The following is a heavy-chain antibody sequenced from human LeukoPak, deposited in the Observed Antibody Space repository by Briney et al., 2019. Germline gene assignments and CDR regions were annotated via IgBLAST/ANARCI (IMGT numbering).Heavy chain of an antibody. CDR3: ARDGRPSYYYGMDV. V-gene: IGHV4-4*07. Sequence: DPSETLSLTCTVSGGSISSYYWSWIRQPAGKGLEWIGRIYTSGSTNYNPSLKSRVTMSVDTSKNQFSLKLSSVTAADTAVYYCARDGRPSYYYGMDVWGQGTTVTVSS. CDR2: IYTSGST. CDR1: GGSISSYY. J-gene: IGHJ6*02. D-gene: IGHD1-26*01.